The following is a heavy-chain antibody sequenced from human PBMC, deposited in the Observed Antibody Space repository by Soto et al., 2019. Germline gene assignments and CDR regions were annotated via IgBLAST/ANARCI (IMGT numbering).Heavy chain of an antibody. D-gene: IGHD6-19*01. Sequence: GGSLRLSCSASGFTFSSYAMHWVRQAPGKGLEYVSAISSNGGSTYYADSVKGRFTISRDNSKNTLYLQMSSLRAEDTAVYYCVKGSESSGWYAYFDYWGQGTLGTVSA. J-gene: IGHJ4*02. V-gene: IGHV3-64D*06. CDR1: GFTFSSYA. CDR2: ISSNGGST. CDR3: VKGSESSGWYAYFDY.